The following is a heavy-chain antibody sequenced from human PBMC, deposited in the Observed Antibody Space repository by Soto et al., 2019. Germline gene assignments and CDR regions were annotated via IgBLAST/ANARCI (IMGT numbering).Heavy chain of an antibody. CDR1: GGSFSGYY. V-gene: IGHV4-34*01. D-gene: IGHD3-10*01. J-gene: IGHJ6*02. CDR3: ARERVGRFGELVPRRYYYYYGMDV. Sequence: SETLSLTCAVYGGSFSGYYWSWIRQPPGKGLEWIGEINHSGSTNYNPSLKSRVTISVDTSKNQFSLKLSSVTAADTAVYYCARERVGRFGELVPRRYYYYYGMDVWGQGTTVTVSS. CDR2: INHSGST.